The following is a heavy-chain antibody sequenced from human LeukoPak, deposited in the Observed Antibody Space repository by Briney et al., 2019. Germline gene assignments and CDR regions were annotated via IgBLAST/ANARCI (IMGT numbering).Heavy chain of an antibody. D-gene: IGHD3-3*01. V-gene: IGHV4-30-4*01. CDR1: GGSLSSGDYY. CDR3: ARGYYDFWSGYYTHYYYYYYMDV. CDR2: IYYSGST. Sequence: SETLSLTCTVSGGSLSSGDYYWSWIRQPPGKGLEWIGYIYYSGSTYYNPSLKSRVTISVDTSKNQFSLKLSAVTAADTAVYYCARGYYDFWSGYYTHYYYYYYMDVWGKGTTVTVSS. J-gene: IGHJ6*03.